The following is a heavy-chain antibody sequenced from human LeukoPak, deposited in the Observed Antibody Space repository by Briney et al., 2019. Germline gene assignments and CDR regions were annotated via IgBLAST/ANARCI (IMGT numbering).Heavy chain of an antibody. J-gene: IGHJ4*02. CDR2: IFHRGGT. CDR1: GASISSTDR. CDR3: AREDHYGSGSLDY. V-gene: IGHV4-4*02. D-gene: IGHD3-10*01. Sequence: SGTLSHTCAVSGASISSTDRWTWVRQPPGKGLEWIGEIFHRGGTNYNPSLKSRVTISVDKSKNDFYLKLSSVTAGDKAVYYWAREDHYGSGSLDYWGQGTLVTVSS.